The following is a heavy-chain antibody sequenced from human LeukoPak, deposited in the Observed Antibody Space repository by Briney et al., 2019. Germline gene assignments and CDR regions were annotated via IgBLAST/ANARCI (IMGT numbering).Heavy chain of an antibody. D-gene: IGHD3-16*01. CDR1: GGSISSYY. V-gene: IGHV4-59*12. J-gene: IGHJ3*02. CDR3: ARGAYDYVWGSYVAFDI. Sequence: PSETLSLTCTVSGGSISSYYWSWIRQPPGKGLEWIGYIYHSGSTYYNPSLKSRVTISVDRSKNQFSLKLSSVTAADTAVYYCARGAYDYVWGSYVAFDIWGQGTMVTVSS. CDR2: IYHSGST.